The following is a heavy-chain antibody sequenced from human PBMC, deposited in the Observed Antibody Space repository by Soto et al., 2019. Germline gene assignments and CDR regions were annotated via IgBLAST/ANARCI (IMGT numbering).Heavy chain of an antibody. Sequence: QVQLVESGGGVVQPGRSLRLSCAASGFTFSSYAMHWVRQAPGKGLEWVAVISYDGSNKYYADSVKGRFTISRDNSKNTLYLQINSLRAEDTAVYYCARDSGYSSYYFDYWGQGTLVTVSS. J-gene: IGHJ4*02. CDR3: ARDSGYSSYYFDY. CDR2: ISYDGSNK. D-gene: IGHD6-13*01. CDR1: GFTFSSYA. V-gene: IGHV3-30-3*01.